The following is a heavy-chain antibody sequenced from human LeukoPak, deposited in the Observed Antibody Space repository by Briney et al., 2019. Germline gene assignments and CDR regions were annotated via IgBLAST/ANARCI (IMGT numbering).Heavy chain of an antibody. CDR2: ISDSGNT. V-gene: IGHV3-23*01. D-gene: IGHD2-21*01. CDR3: AKAPVTTCRGAYCYPFDY. Sequence: GGSLRLSCAASGFTLSGYAMSWVRQAPGKGLEWVSAISDSGNTYHADSVKGRFTISRDSSKNTLFLQMNRLRPEDAAVYYCAKAPVTTCRGAYCYPFDYWGQGTLVTVSS. CDR1: GFTLSGYA. J-gene: IGHJ4*02.